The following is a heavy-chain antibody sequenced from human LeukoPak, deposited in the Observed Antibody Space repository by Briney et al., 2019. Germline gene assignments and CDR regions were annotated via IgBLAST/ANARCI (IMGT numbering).Heavy chain of an antibody. CDR3: ARDPQHFIAAAGTGPFDI. CDR1: GFTFSSYG. D-gene: IGHD6-13*01. CDR2: IWYDGSNK. Sequence: GGSLRLSCAASGFTFSSYGMHWVRQAPGKGLEWVAVIWYDGSNKYYADSVKGRFTISRDNSRNTLYLQMNSLRAEDTAVYYCARDPQHFIAAAGTGPFDIWGQGTMVTVSS. V-gene: IGHV3-33*01. J-gene: IGHJ3*02.